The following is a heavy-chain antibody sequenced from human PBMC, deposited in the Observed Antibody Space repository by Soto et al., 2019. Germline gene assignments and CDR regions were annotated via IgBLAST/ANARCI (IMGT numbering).Heavy chain of an antibody. CDR3: AKAPVVVKTANFDY. CDR2: ISGSGGST. V-gene: IGHV3-23*01. Sequence: QPWGSLRLSCAASGFTFSSYAMSWVRQAPGKGLEWVSAISGSGGSTYYADSVKGRFTISRDNSKNTLYLQMNSLRAEDTAVYYCAKAPVVVKTANFDYWGQGTLVTVSS. CDR1: GFTFSSYA. J-gene: IGHJ4*02. D-gene: IGHD3-22*01.